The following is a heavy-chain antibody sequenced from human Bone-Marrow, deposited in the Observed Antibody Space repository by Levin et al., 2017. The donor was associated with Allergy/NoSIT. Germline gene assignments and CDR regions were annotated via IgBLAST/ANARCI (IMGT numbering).Heavy chain of an antibody. V-gene: IGHV3-30*04. CDR2: ISYDGSNK. CDR1: GFTFSSYA. CDR3: ARGYVDTATGSGSPSPAAYPDYGMDV. D-gene: IGHD5-18*01. J-gene: IGHJ6*02. Sequence: GGSLRLSCAASGFTFSSYAMHWVRQAPGKGLEWVAVISYDGSNKYYADSVKGRFTISRDNSKNTLYLQMNSLRAEDTAVYYCARGYVDTATGSGSPSPAAYPDYGMDVWGQGTTVTVSS.